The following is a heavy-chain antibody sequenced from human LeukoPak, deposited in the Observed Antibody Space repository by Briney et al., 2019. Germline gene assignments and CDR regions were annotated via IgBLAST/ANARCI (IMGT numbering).Heavy chain of an antibody. CDR2: ISAYNGNT. J-gene: IGHJ1*01. CDR3: ARGWEAQQLVIQH. D-gene: IGHD6-13*01. CDR1: GYTFTNNG. Sequence: ASVKVSCKASGYTFTNNGITWVRQAPGQGLEWMGWISAYNGNTNYAQKFQGRVTMTTDTSTSTAYMELRSLRSEDTAVYYCARGWEAQQLVIQHWGQGTLVSVSS. V-gene: IGHV1-18*01.